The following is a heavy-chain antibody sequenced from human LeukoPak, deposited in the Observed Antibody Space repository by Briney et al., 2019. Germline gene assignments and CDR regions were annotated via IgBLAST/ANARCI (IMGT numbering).Heavy chain of an antibody. CDR3: ARDSNSGSSSELDY. CDR1: GGSISSSSYY. Sequence: SETLSLTCTVFGGSISSSSYYWGWIRQPPGKGLEWIGSIYYSGSTFYNPSLKSRVTISINTSKNQFSLKLTSVTAADTPVYYCARDSNSGSSSELDYWGQGTLVTVSS. V-gene: IGHV4-39*07. J-gene: IGHJ4*02. CDR2: IYYSGST. D-gene: IGHD6-6*01.